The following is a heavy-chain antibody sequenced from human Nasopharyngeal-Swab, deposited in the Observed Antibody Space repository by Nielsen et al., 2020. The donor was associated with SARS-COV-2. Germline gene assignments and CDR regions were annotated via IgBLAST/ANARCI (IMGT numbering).Heavy chain of an antibody. CDR1: GFTFSSYA. CDR3: ARLGTESYHYYSLDV. J-gene: IGHJ6*02. V-gene: IGHV3-23*01. D-gene: IGHD1-1*01. CDR2: ISASGGST. Sequence: GESLKISCAASGFTFSSYAMTWVRQAPGKGLEWVSAISASGGSTYYADSVRGRFTISRDNSKKSLYLEMNSLRVEDTAVYYCARLGTESYHYYSLDVWGQGTTVTVSS.